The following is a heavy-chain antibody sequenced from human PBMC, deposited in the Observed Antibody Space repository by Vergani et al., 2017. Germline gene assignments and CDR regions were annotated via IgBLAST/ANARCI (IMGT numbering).Heavy chain of an antibody. D-gene: IGHD5-18*01. J-gene: IGHJ2*01. CDR1: GDRVSSNSAA. CDR3: VTAMGARGYFDL. CDR2: TYYRSKWYN. Sequence: QVQLQQSGPGLVKPSQTLSLTCAISGDRVSSNSAAWTWIRQSPSRGLEWLGRTYYRSKWYNDYAVSVKSRITINPDTSKNQFFLQLNSVTPEDTAVYYGVTAMGARGYFDLWGRGTLVTVSS. V-gene: IGHV6-1*01.